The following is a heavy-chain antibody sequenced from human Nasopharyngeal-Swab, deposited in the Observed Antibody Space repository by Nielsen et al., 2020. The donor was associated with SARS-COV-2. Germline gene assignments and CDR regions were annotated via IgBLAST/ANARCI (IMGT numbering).Heavy chain of an antibody. CDR3: AKSGAAGIVGAGGDYFDY. CDR1: GFTFSSYS. D-gene: IGHD1-26*01. J-gene: IGHJ4*02. CDR2: ISSSSSYI. V-gene: IGHV3-21*04. Sequence: GESLKISCAASGFTFSSYSMNWVRQAPGKGLEWVSSISSSSSYIYYADSVKGRFTISRDNSKNTLYLQMNSLRAEDTAVYYCAKSGAAGIVGAGGDYFDYWGQGTLVTVSS.